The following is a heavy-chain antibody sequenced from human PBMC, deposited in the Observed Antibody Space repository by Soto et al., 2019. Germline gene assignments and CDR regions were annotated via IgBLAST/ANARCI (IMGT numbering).Heavy chain of an antibody. J-gene: IGHJ4*02. CDR2: TSYDGSNN. V-gene: IGHV3-33*05. Sequence: QVPLVESGGGVVQPGMSLRLSCVGSGFTFRSYVIPWVRQAPGKGLEWVALTSYDGSNNFYGDSVKGRFTISRHNSRNTVELQMDSLRFEDTALYDGARWGTTGGLDVWGQGTLVSVSS. D-gene: IGHD3-16*01. CDR3: ARWGTTGGLDV. CDR1: GFTFRSYV.